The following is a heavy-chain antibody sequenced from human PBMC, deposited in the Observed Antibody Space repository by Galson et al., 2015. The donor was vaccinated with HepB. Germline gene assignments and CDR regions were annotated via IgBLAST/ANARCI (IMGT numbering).Heavy chain of an antibody. J-gene: IGHJ3*02. CDR1: GVTCGSNA. Sequence: SLRTSCAASGVTCGSNALSCVRQAPRNALVWVSHIRGSGGIPYSADSVKGRFTISRDNYKNTVYLQINRLRAEDTAVYYCPRDRISGYGSDAFDIWGQGTMVTVSS. CDR2: IRGSGGIP. CDR3: PRDRISGYGSDAFDI. D-gene: IGHD5-12*01. V-gene: IGHV3-23*01.